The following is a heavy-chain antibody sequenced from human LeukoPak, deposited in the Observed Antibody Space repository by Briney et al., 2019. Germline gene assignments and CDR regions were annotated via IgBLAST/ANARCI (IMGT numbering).Heavy chain of an antibody. Sequence: GASVKVSCKASGGTFSSYTISWVRQAPGQGLEWMGRIIPILGIANYAQKFQGRVTITADKSTSTAYMELSSLRPEDTAVYYCARECSNYDSSGYYYPMYYFDYWGQGTLVTVSS. CDR1: GGTFSSYT. CDR3: ARECSNYDSSGYYYPMYYFDY. D-gene: IGHD3-22*01. J-gene: IGHJ4*02. CDR2: IIPILGIA. V-gene: IGHV1-69*02.